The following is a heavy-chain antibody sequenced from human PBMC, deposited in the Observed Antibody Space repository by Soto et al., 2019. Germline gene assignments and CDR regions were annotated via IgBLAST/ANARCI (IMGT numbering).Heavy chain of an antibody. J-gene: IGHJ4*02. CDR1: GYTFTSYA. V-gene: IGHV1-3*01. D-gene: IGHD1-7*01. CDR3: ARSMLITGTTVGFDY. Sequence: ASVKVSCKASGYTFTSYAMHWVRQAPGQRLEWMGWINAGNGNTKYSQKFQGRVTITRDTSASTAYMELSSLRSEDTAVYYCARSMLITGTTVGFDYWGQGTLVTVSS. CDR2: INAGNGNT.